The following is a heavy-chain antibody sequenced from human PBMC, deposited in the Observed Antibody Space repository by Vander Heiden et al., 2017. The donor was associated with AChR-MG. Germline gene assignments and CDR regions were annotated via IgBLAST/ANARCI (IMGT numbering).Heavy chain of an antibody. CDR2: ISYDGSNK. Sequence: QVQLVESGGGVVQPGRSLRLSCAASGFTFSSSAMHWVRQAPGKGLEWVAVISYDGSNKYYADSVKGRFTISRDNSKNTLYLQMNSLRAEDTAVYYCARDYDILTGYANYGMDVWGQGTTVTVSS. J-gene: IGHJ6*02. CDR3: ARDYDILTGYANYGMDV. CDR1: GFTFSSSA. D-gene: IGHD3-9*01. V-gene: IGHV3-30-3*01.